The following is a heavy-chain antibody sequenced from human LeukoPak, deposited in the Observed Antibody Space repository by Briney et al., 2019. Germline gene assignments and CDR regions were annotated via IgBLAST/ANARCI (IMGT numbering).Heavy chain of an antibody. CDR2: ISGSGGRT. J-gene: IGHJ6*02. V-gene: IGHV3-23*01. Sequence: GGSLRLSCAVSGITLSNYGMSWVRQAPGKGLEWVAGISGSGGRTTYGDSVKGRFTISRDNSKNSLYLQMNSLTSEDTALYYCATWAFYHNLDVWGQGTTVIVSS. D-gene: IGHD2/OR15-2a*01. CDR1: GITLSNYG. CDR3: ATWAFYHNLDV.